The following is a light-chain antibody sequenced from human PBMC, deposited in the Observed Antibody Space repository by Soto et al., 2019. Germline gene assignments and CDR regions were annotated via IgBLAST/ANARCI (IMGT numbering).Light chain of an antibody. CDR3: YSYAIND. J-gene: IGLJ1*01. CDR1: SSDVGGFNY. V-gene: IGLV2-8*01. Sequence: QSALTQPPSASGSPGQSVTISCTETSSDVGGFNYVSWHQQHPGKAPKLILYEVNKRPSGVPDRFSGSKSGNTASLTVSGLQAEDEADYYCYSYAINDFGTGTKLTVL. CDR2: EVN.